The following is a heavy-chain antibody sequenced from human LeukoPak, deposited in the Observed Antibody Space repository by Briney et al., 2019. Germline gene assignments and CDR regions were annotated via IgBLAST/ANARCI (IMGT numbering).Heavy chain of an antibody. CDR3: AKDSWSSSWYSFDY. J-gene: IGHJ4*02. CDR1: GFTFSSYA. D-gene: IGHD6-13*01. Sequence: GGSLRLSCAASGFTFSSYAMSWVRQAPGKGLDWVSAISGSGGRPYYAGSVKGRFTISRDNSKNTMYLQMNSLRAEDTAVYYCAKDSWSSSWYSFDYWGQGTLVTVSS. V-gene: IGHV3-23*01. CDR2: ISGSGGRP.